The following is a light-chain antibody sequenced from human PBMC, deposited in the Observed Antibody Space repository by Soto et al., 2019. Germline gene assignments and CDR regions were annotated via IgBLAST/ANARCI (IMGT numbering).Light chain of an antibody. CDR2: GSS. Sequence: EIMLTQSPGTLSLSRGERATLSCRASEVGSSRRLSWYQQKPGQAPRFIIYGSSSRATGIPDRLSGRGSGTALPLTISRLEPADFAVYYCQQYGSSPRTFGQGTKVDIK. J-gene: IGKJ1*01. CDR3: QQYGSSPRT. CDR1: EVGSSRR. V-gene: IGKV3-20*01.